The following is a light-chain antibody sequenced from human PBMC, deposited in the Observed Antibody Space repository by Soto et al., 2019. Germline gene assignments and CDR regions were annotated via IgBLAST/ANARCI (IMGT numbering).Light chain of an antibody. CDR2: KAS. CDR3: QQYNSYSLFT. CDR1: QSISSW. J-gene: IGKJ3*01. Sequence: DIQMTQSPSTLSASVGDRVTITCRASQSISSWLAWYQQKPGKAPKLLIYKASSLESGVPSRFSGSGSGTEFTLTINSLQPDDFATYYCQQYNSYSLFTFGPGTKVDIK. V-gene: IGKV1-5*03.